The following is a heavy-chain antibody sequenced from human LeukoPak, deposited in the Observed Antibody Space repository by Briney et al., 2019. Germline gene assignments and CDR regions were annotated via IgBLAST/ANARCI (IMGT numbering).Heavy chain of an antibody. D-gene: IGHD5-12*01. CDR1: GFTFSSYA. Sequence: GGSLRLSCAASGFTFSSYAMHWVRQAPGQGLEYVSAISSNGGSTYYANSVKGRFTISRDNSKNTLYLQMGSLRAEDMAVYYCARGQTWWLLDYWGQGTLVTVSS. V-gene: IGHV3-64*01. CDR3: ARGQTWWLLDY. J-gene: IGHJ4*02. CDR2: ISSNGGST.